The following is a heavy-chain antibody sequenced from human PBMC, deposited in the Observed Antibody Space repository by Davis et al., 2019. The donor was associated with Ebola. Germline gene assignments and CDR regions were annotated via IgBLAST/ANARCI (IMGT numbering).Heavy chain of an antibody. J-gene: IGHJ4*02. V-gene: IGHV3-7*01. CDR3: ARGRYCSDGICYPWPGDY. CDR1: GFTFSNYW. Sequence: PGGSLRLSCAASGFTFSNYWMSWVRQAPGKGLEWVANVKQDGTEKYYVDSVKGRFTISRDNAKNSVYLQMNSLRAEDTAVYYCARGRYCSDGICYPWPGDYWGQGTLVTVSS. D-gene: IGHD2-15*01. CDR2: VKQDGTEK.